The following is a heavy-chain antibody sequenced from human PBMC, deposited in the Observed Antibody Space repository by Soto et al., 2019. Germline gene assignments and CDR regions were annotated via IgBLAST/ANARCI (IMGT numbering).Heavy chain of an antibody. CDR3: ARERGGDYVGVNAFDI. Sequence: QVQLVESGGGVVQPGRSLRLSCAASGFTFSSYAMHWVRQAPGKGLEWVAVISYDGSNKYYANSVKGRCTISRDNSKKTLYLQMNSLRAEDTAVYYCARERGGDYVGVNAFDIWGQGTMVTVSS. CDR1: GFTFSSYA. V-gene: IGHV3-30-3*01. CDR2: ISYDGSNK. J-gene: IGHJ3*02. D-gene: IGHD4-17*01.